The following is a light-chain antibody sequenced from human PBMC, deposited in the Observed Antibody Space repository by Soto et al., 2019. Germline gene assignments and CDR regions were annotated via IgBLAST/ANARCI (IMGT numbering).Light chain of an antibody. J-gene: IGKJ1*01. V-gene: IGKV1-5*01. Sequence: DIQMTQSPSTLSASVGDRVTITCRASQSISTWLAWYQQKAGKAPKFLIHDASSLESGVPSRFSGSGSETEFNLTISSLQPDDFATYYCQHYNSFVWTFGQGTKVDIK. CDR1: QSISTW. CDR2: DAS. CDR3: QHYNSFVWT.